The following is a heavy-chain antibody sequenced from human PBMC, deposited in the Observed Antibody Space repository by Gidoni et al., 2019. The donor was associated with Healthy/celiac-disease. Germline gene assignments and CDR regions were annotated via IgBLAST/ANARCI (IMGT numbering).Heavy chain of an antibody. V-gene: IGHV1-69*04. CDR3: ARDDEYSSSFGSFDL. CDR2: IIPIFGIA. D-gene: IGHD6-6*01. Sequence: QVQLVQSGAEVKKPGSSVKLSCKASGGTFSSYAISWVRQAPGQGLEWMGRIIPIFGIANYAQKCQGRVTITADKSTSTAYMELSSLRSEDTAVYYCARDDEYSSSFGSFDLWGRGTLVTVSS. J-gene: IGHJ2*01. CDR1: GGTFSSYA.